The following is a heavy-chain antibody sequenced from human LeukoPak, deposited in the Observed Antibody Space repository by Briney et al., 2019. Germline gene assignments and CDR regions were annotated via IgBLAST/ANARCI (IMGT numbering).Heavy chain of an antibody. CDR2: IYYSGST. V-gene: IGHV4-61*01. J-gene: IGHJ4*02. Sequence: SETLFLTCTVSGGSISSSSYYWSCIRQPPGKGLECIGYIYYSGSTNYNPSLKSRVTISVDTSKNQFSLKLSSVTAADTAVYYCARDMVYSSGWYGVKYWGQGTLVTVSS. D-gene: IGHD6-19*01. CDR1: GGSISSSSYY. CDR3: ARDMVYSSGWYGVKY.